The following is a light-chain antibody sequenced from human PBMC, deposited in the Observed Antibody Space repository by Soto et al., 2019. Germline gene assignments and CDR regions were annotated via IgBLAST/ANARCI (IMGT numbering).Light chain of an antibody. J-gene: IGKJ2*01. Sequence: EIFLTQSPGTLSLSPGERGTLSCRASQNVRSNYLDWYQQKPGQPPRLLISGASSRATGIPDRFSGSGSGTDFTLTISRLEPEDFAVYYCQQYATSPTFGQGTKLEIK. V-gene: IGKV3-20*01. CDR3: QQYATSPT. CDR1: QNVRSNY. CDR2: GAS.